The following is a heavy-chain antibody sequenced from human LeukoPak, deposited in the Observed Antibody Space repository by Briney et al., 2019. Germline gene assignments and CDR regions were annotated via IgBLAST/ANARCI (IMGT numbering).Heavy chain of an antibody. CDR2: INPSGGST. CDR1: GYTFTSYH. Sequence: EASVKVSCKASGYTFTSYHMHLVRQAPGQGLEIMGIINPSGGSTTYAQKFQGRVTMTRDTSTSTVYMELSSLRSEDTAVYYCAKLAAAGTAHYYFDYWGQGTLVTVSS. V-gene: IGHV1-46*01. J-gene: IGHJ4*02. CDR3: AKLAAAGTAHYYFDY. D-gene: IGHD6-13*01.